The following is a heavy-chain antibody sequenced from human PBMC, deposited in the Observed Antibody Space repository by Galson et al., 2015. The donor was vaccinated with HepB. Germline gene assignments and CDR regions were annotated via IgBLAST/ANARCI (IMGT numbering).Heavy chain of an antibody. CDR2: IYSGGST. D-gene: IGHD3-10*01. V-gene: IGHV3-66*01. CDR3: AKRASRSAVLGAFDI. CDR1: GFTVSSNY. Sequence: SLRLSCAASGFTVSSNYMSWVRQAPGKGLEWVSVIYSGGSTYYADSVKGRFTISRDNSKNTLYLQMNSLRAEDTAVYYCAKRASRSAVLGAFDIWGQGTMVTVSS. J-gene: IGHJ3*02.